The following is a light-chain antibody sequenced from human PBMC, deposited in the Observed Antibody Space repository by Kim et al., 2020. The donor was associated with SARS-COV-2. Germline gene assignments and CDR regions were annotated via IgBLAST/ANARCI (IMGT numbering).Light chain of an antibody. CDR3: QQFHGFPLT. V-gene: IGKV1-13*02. CDR1: QGIRSS. CDR2: DAS. J-gene: IGKJ4*01. Sequence: SASVGDRVTITCRASQGIRSSLAWYQQKPGKPPKLLIYDASTLKIGVPSRFSGSGAGTDFTLTISSLQPEDFATYYCQQFHGFPLTFGGGTKLEI.